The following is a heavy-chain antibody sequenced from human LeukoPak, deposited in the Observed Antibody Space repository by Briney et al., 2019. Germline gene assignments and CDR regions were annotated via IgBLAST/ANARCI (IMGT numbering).Heavy chain of an antibody. V-gene: IGHV4-31*03. CDR1: GGSISSGGYY. J-gene: IGHJ6*04. D-gene: IGHD3-10*01. CDR2: IYYNGST. Sequence: SETLSLTCTVSGGSISSGGYYWSWIRQHPGKGLEWLGYIYYNGSTYYNPSLKSRATISVDTSKNQFSLKLSSVTAADTAVYYCARGMVRGVRYYYYGMDVWGKGTTGTVSS. CDR3: ARGMVRGVRYYYYGMDV.